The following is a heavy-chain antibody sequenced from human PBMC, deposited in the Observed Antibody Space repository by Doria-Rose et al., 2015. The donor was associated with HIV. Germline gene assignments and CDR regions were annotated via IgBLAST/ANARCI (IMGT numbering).Heavy chain of an antibody. CDR2: IFSDDER. D-gene: IGHD6-13*01. CDR3: ARIKSSRWYHKYYFDF. CDR1: GVSLSSPGMG. Sequence: SGPVRVKPTETLTLTCTVSGVSLSSPGMGLSWIRQPPGKALEWLANIFSDDERSYKTSLKSRLTISSGTSKSQVVLTMTDMDPVDTATYYCARIKSSRWYHKYYFDFWGQGTLVIVSA. J-gene: IGHJ4*02. V-gene: IGHV2-26*01.